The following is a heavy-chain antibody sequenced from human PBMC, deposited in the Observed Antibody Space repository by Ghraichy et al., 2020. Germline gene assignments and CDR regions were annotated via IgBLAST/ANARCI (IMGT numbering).Heavy chain of an antibody. V-gene: IGHV4-4*02. CDR1: GGSISSSNW. Sequence: SETLSLTCAVSGGSISSSNWWSWVRQPPGKGLEWIGEIYHSGSTNYNPSLKSRVTISVDKSKNQFSLKLSSVTAADTAVYYCAREPGGDIAAAGTLDYWGQGTLVTVSS. J-gene: IGHJ4*02. CDR2: IYHSGST. D-gene: IGHD6-13*01. CDR3: AREPGGDIAAAGTLDY.